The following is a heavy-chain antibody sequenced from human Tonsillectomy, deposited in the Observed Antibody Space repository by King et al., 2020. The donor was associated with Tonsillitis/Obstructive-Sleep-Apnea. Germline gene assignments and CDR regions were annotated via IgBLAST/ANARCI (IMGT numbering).Heavy chain of an antibody. CDR1: GFTFSSYG. J-gene: IGHJ5*02. CDR2: MGGSGSTT. Sequence: EVQLVESGGALVQPGGSLRLSCAASGFTFSSYGMSWVRQAPGKGLEWVSSMGGSGSTTYYGDSVKGRFTISRYNSKDTMYLQWSSLRAEDTAVYYCAALHSGGSWSWGQGTLVTVSS. CDR3: AALHSGGSWS. D-gene: IGHD2-15*01. V-gene: IGHV3-23*04.